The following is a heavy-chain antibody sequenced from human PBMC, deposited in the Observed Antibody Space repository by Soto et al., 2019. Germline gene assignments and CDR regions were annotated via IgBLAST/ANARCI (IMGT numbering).Heavy chain of an antibody. J-gene: IGHJ6*02. CDR2: IYHSGTT. CDR3: ARDRVAATRTSYYGLDA. V-gene: IGHV4-4*02. CDR1: GGSISRFNW. D-gene: IGHD6-25*01. Sequence: SDTLSLTCAFYGGSISRFNWWSWIRQTPGKGLEWIGEIYHSGTTNYNPSLKSRATISVDKSKNHFSLKLTSVTAADTAVYYCARDRVAATRTSYYGLDAWGQGKTVTVS.